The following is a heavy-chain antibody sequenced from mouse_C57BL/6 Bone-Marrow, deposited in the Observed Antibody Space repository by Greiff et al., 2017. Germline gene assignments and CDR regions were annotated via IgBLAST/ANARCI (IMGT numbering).Heavy chain of an antibody. CDR1: GYSFTGYF. D-gene: IGHD2-1*01. J-gene: IGHJ3*01. Sequence: EVKLQESGPELVKPGDSVKISCKASGYSFTGYFMNWVMQSHGKSLEWIGRINPYNGDTFYNQKFKGKATLTVDKSSSTAHMELRSLTSEDSAVYYCARSCGNYRFAYWGQGTLVTVSA. CDR2: INPYNGDT. CDR3: ARSCGNYRFAY. V-gene: IGHV1-20*01.